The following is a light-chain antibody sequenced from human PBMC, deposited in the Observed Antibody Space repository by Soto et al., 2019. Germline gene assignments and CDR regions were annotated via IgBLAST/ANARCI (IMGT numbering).Light chain of an antibody. J-gene: IGLJ2*01. V-gene: IGLV2-23*01. Sequence: QSVLTQPASVSGSPGQSITISCTGTNSDIGSYNLVSWYQQHPGKTPKLIIFEGTMRPSGVSNRFSGSKYGNTASLTISGLQPVDEAHYYCCPYAGNSIWVFGGVTQLTV. CDR3: CPYAGNSIWV. CDR1: NSDIGSYNL. CDR2: EGT.